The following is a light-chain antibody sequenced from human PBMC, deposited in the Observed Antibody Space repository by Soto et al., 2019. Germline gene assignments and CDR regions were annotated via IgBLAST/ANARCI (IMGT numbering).Light chain of an antibody. CDR3: QVWDTSSDHVV. J-gene: IGLJ2*01. V-gene: IGLV3-21*04. CDR2: YDS. CDR1: NIGSKS. Sequence: ELTQPPSVSVAPGKTARLTCGGNNIGSKSVHWYQQKPGQAPVLVIYYDSDRPSGIPERFSGSNSGNTATLTISRVEAGDEADYYCQVWDTSSDHVVIGGGTQLTVL.